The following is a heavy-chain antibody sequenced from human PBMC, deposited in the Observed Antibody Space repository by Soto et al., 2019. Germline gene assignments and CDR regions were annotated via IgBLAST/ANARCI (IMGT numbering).Heavy chain of an antibody. CDR3: AATPYCSSTSCYVRNPIATYYYYYGMDV. J-gene: IGHJ6*02. Sequence: SVKVSCKASGFTFTSSAVQWVRQARGQRLEWIGWIVVGSGNTNYAQKFQERVTITRDMSTSTAYMELSSLRSEDTAVYYCAATPYCSSTSCYVRNPIATYYYYYGMDVWGQGTTVTVSS. CDR2: IVVGSGNT. CDR1: GFTFTSSA. D-gene: IGHD2-2*01. V-gene: IGHV1-58*01.